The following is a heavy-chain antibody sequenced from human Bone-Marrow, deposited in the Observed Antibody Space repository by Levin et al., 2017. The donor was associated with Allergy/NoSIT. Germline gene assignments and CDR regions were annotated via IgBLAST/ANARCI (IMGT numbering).Heavy chain of an antibody. V-gene: IGHV3-23*01. CDR1: GFTFATYV. Sequence: GGSLRLSCATSGFTFATYVMSWVRQAPGKGLEWVSIISVSGSNTDYADSVKGRFTISRDNSKNTLYLQMNSLRAEDTAVYYCLRKSDLGNNPFDYWGQGTLVTVSS. J-gene: IGHJ4*02. D-gene: IGHD1-14*01. CDR2: ISVSGSNT. CDR3: LRKSDLGNNPFDY.